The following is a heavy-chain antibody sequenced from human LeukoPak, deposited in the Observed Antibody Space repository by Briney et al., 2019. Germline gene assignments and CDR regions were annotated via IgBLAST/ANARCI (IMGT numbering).Heavy chain of an antibody. CDR1: GYTFTDYY. Sequence: ASVKVSCKASGYTFTDYYVHWLRQAPGQGLEWIGWINPNSGGTNYAQKFQGRVTLTRDTSITTAYMELSRLRSDDTAVYSCARAYSGFEAFDYWGQGTLVTVSS. V-gene: IGHV1-2*02. D-gene: IGHD5-12*01. J-gene: IGHJ4*02. CDR3: ARAYSGFEAFDY. CDR2: INPNSGGT.